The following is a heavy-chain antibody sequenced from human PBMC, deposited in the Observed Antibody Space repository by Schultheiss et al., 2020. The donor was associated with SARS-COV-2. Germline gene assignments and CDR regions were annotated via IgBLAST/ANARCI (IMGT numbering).Heavy chain of an antibody. Sequence: ASVKVSCKTSGYTFTSHGISWVRQAPGQGFEWMGWISGYNGYTDYAQKFQGRITMTTDTSTSTAYMELRSLRSDDTAVYYCATHHPSTARTYAMDVWGQGTTVTVSS. J-gene: IGHJ6*02. CDR1: GYTFTSHG. V-gene: IGHV1-18*04. CDR3: ATHHPSTARTYAMDV. CDR2: ISGYNGYT.